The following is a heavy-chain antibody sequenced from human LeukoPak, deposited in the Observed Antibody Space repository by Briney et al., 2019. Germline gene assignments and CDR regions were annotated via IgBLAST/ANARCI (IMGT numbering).Heavy chain of an antibody. CDR3: ARFRELHAFDI. J-gene: IGHJ3*02. Sequence: ASVKVSCKASGGTFSSYAISWVRQATGQGLEWMGWMNPNSGNTGYAQKFQGRVTMTRNTSISTAYMELSSLRSEDTAVYYCARFRELHAFDIWGQGTMVTVSS. CDR2: MNPNSGNT. D-gene: IGHD3-10*01. V-gene: IGHV1-8*02. CDR1: GGTFSSYA.